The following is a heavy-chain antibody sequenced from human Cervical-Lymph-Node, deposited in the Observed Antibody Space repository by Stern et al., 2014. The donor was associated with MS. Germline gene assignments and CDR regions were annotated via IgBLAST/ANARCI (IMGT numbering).Heavy chain of an antibody. J-gene: IGHJ4*02. CDR1: GFSFSSFA. V-gene: IGHV3-33*01. CDR2: IWDDGSDK. D-gene: IGHD6-19*01. Sequence: QVQLVQSGGGVVQPGRSLRLSCAASGFSFSSFAMHWVRQAPGKGLEWVAVIWDDGSDKDYTDSVKGRFTISRDNSKNTLSLQMNSLRAEDTAVYYCARDTAAVAVPGAVQMGLDYWGQGTLVSVSS. CDR3: ARDTAAVAVPGAVQMGLDY.